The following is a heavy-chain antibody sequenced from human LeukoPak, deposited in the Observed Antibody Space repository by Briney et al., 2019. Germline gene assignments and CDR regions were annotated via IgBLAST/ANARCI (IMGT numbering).Heavy chain of an antibody. CDR3: ARVAGDSSGYVDY. D-gene: IGHD3-22*01. CDR1: GYTFTSYD. J-gene: IGHJ4*02. Sequence: EASVKASCKASGYTFTSYDINWVRQATGQGLEWMGWMNPNSGNTGYAQKFQGRVTMTRNTSISTAYMELSSLRSEDTAVYYCARVAGDSSGYVDYWGQGTLVTVSS. CDR2: MNPNSGNT. V-gene: IGHV1-8*01.